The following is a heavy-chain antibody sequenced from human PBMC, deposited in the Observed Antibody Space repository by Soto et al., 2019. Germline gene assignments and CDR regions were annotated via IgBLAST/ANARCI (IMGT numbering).Heavy chain of an antibody. J-gene: IGHJ6*02. V-gene: IGHV1-18*01. Sequence: ASVKGSCKASGYTFTIDGVSWVRQAPGQGLEWMGWISAYNGNTNYAQKLQGRVTMTTDTSTSTAYMELRSLRSDDTAMYYCARYRVEDSSGWYYYYYYGMDVWGQGTTVTVSS. CDR2: ISAYNGNT. CDR3: ARYRVEDSSGWYYYYYYGMDV. D-gene: IGHD6-19*01. CDR1: GYTFTIDG.